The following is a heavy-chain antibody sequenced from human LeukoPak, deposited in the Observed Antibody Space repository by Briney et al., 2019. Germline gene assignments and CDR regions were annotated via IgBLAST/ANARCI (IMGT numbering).Heavy chain of an antibody. CDR2: IYYSGST. V-gene: IGHV4-39*01. D-gene: IGHD4-17*01. J-gene: IGHJ5*02. CDR1: GGSTSSSSFY. Sequence: SETLSLTCTVSGGSTSSSSFYWGWIRQPPGKGLEWIGSIYYSGSTYYNPSLKSRVTISVDTSKNQFSLKLSSVTAADTAVYFCARAYYGDYSNWFDPWGQGTLVTVSS. CDR3: ARAYYGDYSNWFDP.